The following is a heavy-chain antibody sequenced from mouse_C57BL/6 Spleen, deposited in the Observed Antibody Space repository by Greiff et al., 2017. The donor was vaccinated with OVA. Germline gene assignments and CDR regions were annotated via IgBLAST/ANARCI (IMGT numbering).Heavy chain of an antibody. Sequence: VQLQQPGAELVRPGSSVKLSCKASGYTFTSYWMDWVKQRPGQGLEWIGNIYPSDSETHYNQKFKDKATLTVDKSSSTAYMQLSSLTSEDSAVYYCARGGTGTGAWFAYWGQGTLVTVSA. J-gene: IGHJ3*01. V-gene: IGHV1-61*01. CDR2: IYPSDSET. CDR1: GYTFTSYW. D-gene: IGHD4-1*01. CDR3: ARGGTGTGAWFAY.